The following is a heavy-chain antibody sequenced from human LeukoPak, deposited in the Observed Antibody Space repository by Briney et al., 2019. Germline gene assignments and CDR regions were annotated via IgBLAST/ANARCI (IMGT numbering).Heavy chain of an antibody. J-gene: IGHJ6*03. CDR3: AKVDTAMATPDYYYYYYMDV. D-gene: IGHD5-18*01. CDR1: GFTFSSYG. Sequence: GGSLRLSCAASGFTFSSYGMHWVRQAPGNGLEWVAFIRYDGSNKYYADCVKGRFTISRDNSKITLYLQMNSLRAEDTAVYYCAKVDTAMATPDYYYYYYMDVWGKGTTVTVSS. V-gene: IGHV3-30*02. CDR2: IRYDGSNK.